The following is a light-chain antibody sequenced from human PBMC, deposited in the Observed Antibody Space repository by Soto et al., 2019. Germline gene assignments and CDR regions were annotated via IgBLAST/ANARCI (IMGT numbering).Light chain of an antibody. CDR2: GAS. CDR3: QQRSNWPLT. J-gene: IGKJ4*01. Sequence: EIVLTHSPGTLSLSPGERSTLSFRSSQSVRSNFLAWYQQKPGQAPRLLIYGASNRATGIPDRFSGSGSGTDFTLTITRLEPEDFAMYYCQQRSNWPLTFGGGTKVDIK. CDR1: QSVRSNF. V-gene: IGKV3D-20*02.